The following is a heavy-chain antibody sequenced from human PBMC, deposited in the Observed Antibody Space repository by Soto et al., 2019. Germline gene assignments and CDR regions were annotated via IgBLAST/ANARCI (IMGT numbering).Heavy chain of an antibody. D-gene: IGHD3-22*01. Sequence: PGGSLRLSCTASGYRFDNYAMSWVRQSPERGLEWVSLISGNGGYTYYADSVKGRFTISRDTSKSTLFLQMDSLGAEDTAIYFCAKVVGDGNDYYDFWGQGTLVTVSS. V-gene: IGHV3-23*01. CDR3: AKVVGDGNDYYDF. CDR2: ISGNGGYT. J-gene: IGHJ4*02. CDR1: GYRFDNYA.